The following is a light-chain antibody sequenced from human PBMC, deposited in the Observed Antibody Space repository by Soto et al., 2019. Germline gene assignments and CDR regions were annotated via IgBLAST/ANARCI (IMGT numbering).Light chain of an antibody. V-gene: IGLV2-8*01. Sequence: QSVLTQPPSASGSPGQSVTISCTGTSSDVGGYDYVSWYQQHPGKAPKLMIYEVTIRPSGVSDRFSGSKSGNTASLTVSGRQAEDEAAEYASSDTGGNTSYGVGTGTKV. J-gene: IGLJ1*01. CDR3: SSDTGGNTSYG. CDR2: EVT. CDR1: SSDVGGYDY.